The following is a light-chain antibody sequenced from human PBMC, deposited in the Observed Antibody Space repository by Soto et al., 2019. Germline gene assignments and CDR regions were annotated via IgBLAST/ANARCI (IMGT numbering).Light chain of an antibody. CDR1: SSDVGGYNY. J-gene: IGLJ1*01. V-gene: IGLV2-14*01. Sequence: QSVLTQPASVSGSPGQSITISCTGTSSDVGGYNYVSWYQQYPGKAPELMIYEVINRPSGVSYRFSGSKSGNTASLTISGLQAEDEADYYCSSYTTTNTYVFGTGTKGTVL. CDR2: EVI. CDR3: SSYTTTNTYV.